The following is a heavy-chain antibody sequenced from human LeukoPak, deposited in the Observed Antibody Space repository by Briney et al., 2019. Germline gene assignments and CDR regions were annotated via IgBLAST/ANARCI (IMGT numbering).Heavy chain of an antibody. CDR3: ARVDSSSWQYYYYGMDV. J-gene: IGHJ6*02. V-gene: IGHV4-30-4*08. CDR2: IYYSGST. Sequence: PSETLSLTCTVSGGSISSGDYYWSWIRQPPGKGLEWIGYIYYSGSTYYNPSLKSRVTISVDTSKNQFSLKLSSVTAADTAVYYCARVDSSSWQYYYYGMDVWGQGTTVTVSS. D-gene: IGHD6-13*01. CDR1: GGSISSGDYY.